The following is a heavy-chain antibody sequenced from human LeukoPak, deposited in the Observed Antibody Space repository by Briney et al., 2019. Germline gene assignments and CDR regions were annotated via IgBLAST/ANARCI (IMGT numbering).Heavy chain of an antibody. CDR3: ATMSGYSSSWYGPHYYYYGMDV. CDR2: IYYSGST. Sequence: PSETLSLTCTVSGGSISGYYWSWIRQPPGKGLEWIGYIYYSGSTNYNPSLKSRVTISVDTSKNQFSLKLSSVTAADTAVYYCATMSGYSSSWYGPHYYYYGMDVWGQGTTVTVSS. V-gene: IGHV4-59*08. CDR1: GGSISGYY. J-gene: IGHJ6*02. D-gene: IGHD6-13*01.